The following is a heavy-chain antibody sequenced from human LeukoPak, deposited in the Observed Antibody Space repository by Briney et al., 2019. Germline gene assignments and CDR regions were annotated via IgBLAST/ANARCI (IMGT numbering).Heavy chain of an antibody. Sequence: PSETLSLTCTVSGGFISGYYWSWIRQPPGKGLEWIGDIYYSGSTNYNPSLKSRVTISVDTSKNQFSLKLSSVTAADTAVYYCARAVQLERPPPLIGYYYMDVWGKGTTVTVSS. V-gene: IGHV4-59*01. J-gene: IGHJ6*03. CDR3: ARAVQLERPPPLIGYYYMDV. CDR1: GGFISGYY. CDR2: IYYSGST. D-gene: IGHD1-1*01.